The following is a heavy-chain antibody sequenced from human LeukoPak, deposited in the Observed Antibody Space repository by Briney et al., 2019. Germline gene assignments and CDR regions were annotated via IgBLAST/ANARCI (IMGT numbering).Heavy chain of an antibody. V-gene: IGHV4-59*01. CDR3: AVYSYYFDY. D-gene: IGHD2-8*01. J-gene: IGHJ4*02. CDR1: GGSISSYY. CDR2: IYYSGST. Sequence: SETLSLTCTVSGGSISSYYWSWIRQPPGKGLGWIGYIYYSGSTNYNPSLKSRVTISVDTSKNQFSLKLSSVTAADTAVYYCAVYSYYFDYWGQGTLVTVSS.